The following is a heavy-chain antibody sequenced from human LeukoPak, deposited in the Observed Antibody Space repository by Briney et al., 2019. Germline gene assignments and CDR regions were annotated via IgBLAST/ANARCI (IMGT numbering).Heavy chain of an antibody. CDR2: INHSGST. V-gene: IGHV4-39*07. CDR1: GGSISNGNYY. Sequence: SQTLSLTCSVSGGSISNGNYYWGWVRQPPGKGLEWIGEINHSGSTNYNPSLKSRVTISVDTSKNQFSLKLSSVTAADTAVYYCARSPSVKMIVVSSWYFDYWGQGTLVTVSS. D-gene: IGHD6-13*01. J-gene: IGHJ4*02. CDR3: ARSPSVKMIVVSSWYFDY.